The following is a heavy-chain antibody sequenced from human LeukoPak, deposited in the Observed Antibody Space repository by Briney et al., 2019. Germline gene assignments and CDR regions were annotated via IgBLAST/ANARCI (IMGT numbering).Heavy chain of an antibody. D-gene: IGHD3-3*01. CDR2: IYYSGST. CDR3: ARGPRLAYYDFWSGSHFDI. CDR1: GGSISSYY. V-gene: IGHV4-59*12. J-gene: IGHJ3*02. Sequence: SETLSLTCTVSGGSISSYYWSLIRQPPGKGLEWIGYIYYSGSTNYNPSLKSRVTISVDTSKNQFSLKLSSVTAADTAVYYCARGPRLAYYDFWSGSHFDIWGQGTMVTVSS.